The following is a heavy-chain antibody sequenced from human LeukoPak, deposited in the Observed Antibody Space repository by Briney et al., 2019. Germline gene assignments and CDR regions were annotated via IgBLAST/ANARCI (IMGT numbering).Heavy chain of an antibody. D-gene: IGHD2-2*01. CDR2: ISGNGGST. J-gene: IGHJ4*02. V-gene: IGHV3-23*01. CDR1: GFTFSSYA. CDR3: ARGPVVPSATYFFDY. Sequence: GGSLRLSCAASGFTFSSYAMSWVRQAPGKGLEWVSAISGNGGSTYSADSVKGRFTISRDNSKNTLYLQMSSLTAEDTAVYYCARGPVVPSATYFFDYWGQGTLVTVSS.